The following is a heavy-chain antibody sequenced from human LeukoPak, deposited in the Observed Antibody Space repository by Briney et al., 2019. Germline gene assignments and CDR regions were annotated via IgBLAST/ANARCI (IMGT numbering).Heavy chain of an antibody. CDR2: ISTTNTYI. CDR3: ARAGTCSSTSCDGGIEY. D-gene: IGHD2-2*01. V-gene: IGHV3-21*06. Sequence: GGSLRLSCAASGFAFSSYNMKWVRQAPGKGLEWVSFISTTNTYIYYADSVKGRFTVSRDNSKNLLYLQMDSLRVEDTAVYYCARAGTCSSTSCDGGIEYWGQGTLVTVSS. CDR1: GFAFSSYN. J-gene: IGHJ4*02.